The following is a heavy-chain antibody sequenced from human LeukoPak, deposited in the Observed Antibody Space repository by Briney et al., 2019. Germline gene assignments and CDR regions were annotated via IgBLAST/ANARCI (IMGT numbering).Heavy chain of an antibody. J-gene: IGHJ6*02. Sequence: GGSLRLSCSASGFPLSSYAMHCVPQAPGKGLEYVSAISYSGSSTYYADSVKGRFTISRDNSKNTLYVQMSSLRAEDPAVYFCERGYSFGHYGMDVWGQGTTVSVCS. D-gene: IGHD2-15*01. V-gene: IGHV3-64*05. CDR3: ERGYSFGHYGMDV. CDR1: GFPLSSYA. CDR2: ISYSGSST.